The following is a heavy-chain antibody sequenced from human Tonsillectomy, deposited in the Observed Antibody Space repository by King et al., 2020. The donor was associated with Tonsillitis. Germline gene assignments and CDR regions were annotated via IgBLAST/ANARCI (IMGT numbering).Heavy chain of an antibody. CDR1: GGSISSGGYS. CDR3: ARGNPPDY. J-gene: IGHJ4*02. CDR2: IYYSGST. Sequence: VQLQESGPGLVKPSQTLSLTCAVSGGSISSGGYSWSWIRQPPGKGLECIGYIYYSGSTYYNPSLKSRVTISIDTSKNQFSLKLSSMTAADTAVYYCARGNPPDYWGQGTLVTVSS. D-gene: IGHD1-14*01. V-gene: IGHV4-30-4*07.